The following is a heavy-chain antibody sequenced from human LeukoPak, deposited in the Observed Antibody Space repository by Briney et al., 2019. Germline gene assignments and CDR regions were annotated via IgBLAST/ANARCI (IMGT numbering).Heavy chain of an antibody. CDR1: GFTFSDYY. Sequence: AVSLRLSCAASGFTFSDYYMTWIRHLPRGGLECVSYISSSGITIYYTNSVKRRFTISRDNAKNSLYPQMNSLRAEDTAVYYCARGVKYYYYYMDVWGKGTTVTVSS. CDR2: ISSSGITI. J-gene: IGHJ6*03. V-gene: IGHV3-11*04. CDR3: ARGVKYYYYYMDV.